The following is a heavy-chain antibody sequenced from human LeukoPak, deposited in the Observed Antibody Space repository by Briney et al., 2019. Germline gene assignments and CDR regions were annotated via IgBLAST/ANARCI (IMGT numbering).Heavy chain of an antibody. D-gene: IGHD5-12*01. CDR3: ARYRVGLRGVSYYFDY. CDR1: GYTFTGYY. Sequence: ASVKVSCKASGYTFTGYYMHWVRQAPGQGLEWMGWINPNSGGTNYAQKFQGRVTMTRDTSISTAYMELSRLRSDDTAVYYCARYRVGLRGVSYYFDYWGQGTLVTVSS. V-gene: IGHV1-2*02. J-gene: IGHJ4*02. CDR2: INPNSGGT.